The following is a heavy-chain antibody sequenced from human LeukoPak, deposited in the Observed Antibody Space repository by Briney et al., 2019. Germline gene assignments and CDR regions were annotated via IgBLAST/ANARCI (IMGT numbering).Heavy chain of an antibody. D-gene: IGHD3-10*01. CDR3: ARTRYYYNSRSYGAPYYFDY. J-gene: IGHJ4*02. CDR1: GGSISSNSYY. V-gene: IGHV4-39*01. Sequence: PSETLSLTCAVSGGSISSNSYYWGWIRQPPGKGLEWIGSIYYSGSTYYKSSLKSRVTISVGTSKNQFSLKLSSVTAADTAVYYCARTRYYYNSRSYGAPYYFDYWGQGTLVTVSS. CDR2: IYYSGST.